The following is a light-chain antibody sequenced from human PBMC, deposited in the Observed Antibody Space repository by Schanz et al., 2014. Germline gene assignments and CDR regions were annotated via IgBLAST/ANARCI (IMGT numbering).Light chain of an antibody. J-gene: IGKJ1*01. V-gene: IGKV1-5*03. Sequence: IQMTQSPSTLSASVGDSVTMTCRASQSISEWVAWYQQKPGKAPKLLIYRASILESGVPSRFSGSRSGTEFTLTISSLQPTDFATYYCLHYNRFLWTFDQGTKVEVK. CDR1: QSISEW. CDR2: RAS. CDR3: LHYNRFLWT.